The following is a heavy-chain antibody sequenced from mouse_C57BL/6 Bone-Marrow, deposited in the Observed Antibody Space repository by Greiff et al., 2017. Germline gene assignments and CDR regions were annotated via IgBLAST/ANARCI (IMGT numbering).Heavy chain of an antibody. J-gene: IGHJ1*03. CDR3: ARDRGYYGGRYWYFDV. V-gene: IGHV5-16*01. CDR2: INYDGSST. CDR1: GFTFSDYY. D-gene: IGHD1-1*01. Sequence: EVKLVESEGGLVQPGSSMKLSCTASGFTFSDYYMAWVRQVPEKGLEWVANINYDGSSTYYLDSLKSRFIISRDNAKNILYLQMSSLKSEDTATYYCARDRGYYGGRYWYFDVWGTGTTVTVSS.